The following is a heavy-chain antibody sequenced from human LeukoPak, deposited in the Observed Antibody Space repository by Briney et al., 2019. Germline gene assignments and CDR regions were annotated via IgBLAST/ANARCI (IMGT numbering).Heavy chain of an antibody. CDR1: GYTFTGYY. Sequence: ASVKISCKGSGYTFTGYYLHWVRQAPGQGLEWMGWINPNSGGTNYAQKFQGRVTMTRDTSISTAYMELSRLRSDDTAVYYCARDFSYCSGGSCYPNWFDPWGQGTLVTVSS. CDR3: ARDFSYCSGGSCYPNWFDP. CDR2: INPNSGGT. D-gene: IGHD2-15*01. J-gene: IGHJ5*02. V-gene: IGHV1-2*02.